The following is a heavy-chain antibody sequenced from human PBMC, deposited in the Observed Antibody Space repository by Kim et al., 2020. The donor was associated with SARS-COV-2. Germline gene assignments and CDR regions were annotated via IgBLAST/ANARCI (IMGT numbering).Heavy chain of an antibody. CDR2: ISSSGSTI. CDR3: AREGTTVTLDDAFDI. V-gene: IGHV3-48*03. D-gene: IGHD4-17*01. CDR1: GFTFSSYE. J-gene: IGHJ3*02. Sequence: GGSLRLSCAASGFTFSSYEMNWVRQAPGKGLVWVSYISSSGSTIYYADSVKGRFTISRDNAKNSLYLQMNSLRAEDTAVYYCAREGTTVTLDDAFDIWGQGTMVPVSS.